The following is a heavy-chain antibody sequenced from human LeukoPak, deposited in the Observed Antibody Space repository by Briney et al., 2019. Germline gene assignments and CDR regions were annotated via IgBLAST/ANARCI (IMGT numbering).Heavy chain of an antibody. CDR3: ARDGDYGNYHNRGAFDI. D-gene: IGHD4-11*01. Sequence: TSETLSLTCTVSGGSVSSGSYYWSWIRQPPGKGLEWIGYIYYSGSTNYNPSLKSRVTISVDTSKIQFSLKLSSVTAADTAVYYCARDGDYGNYHNRGAFDIWGQGTMVTVSS. J-gene: IGHJ3*02. CDR2: IYYSGST. CDR1: GGSVSSGSYY. V-gene: IGHV4-61*01.